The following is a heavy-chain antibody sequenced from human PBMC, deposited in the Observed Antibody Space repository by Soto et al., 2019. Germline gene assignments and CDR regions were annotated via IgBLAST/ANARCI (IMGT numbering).Heavy chain of an antibody. CDR3: ARDYYGSGSYYNTGWFDP. J-gene: IGHJ5*02. V-gene: IGHV4-31*03. D-gene: IGHD3-10*01. Sequence: PSETLSLTCTVSGGSISRGGYYWSWIRQHPGKGLEWIGYIYYSGSTYYNPSLKSRVTISVDTSKNQFSLKLSSVTAADTAVYYCARDYYGSGSYYNTGWFDPWGQGTLVTVSS. CDR2: IYYSGST. CDR1: GGSISRGGYY.